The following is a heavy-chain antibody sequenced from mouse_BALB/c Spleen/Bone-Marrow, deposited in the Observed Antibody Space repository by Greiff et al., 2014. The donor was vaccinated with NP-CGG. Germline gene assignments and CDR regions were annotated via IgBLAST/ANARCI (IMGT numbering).Heavy chain of an antibody. CDR1: GFAFSSYD. D-gene: IGHD1-1*01. CDR3: AREVLRDYFDY. CDR2: ISSGGGST. Sequence: EVMLVESGGGLVKPGGSLKLSCAASGFAFSSYDMFWVRQTPEKRLEWVAYISSGGGSTYYPDAVKGRFTISRDNAKNTLYLQMSSLKSEDTAMYYCAREVLRDYFDYWGQGTTLTVSS. V-gene: IGHV5-12-1*01. J-gene: IGHJ2*01.